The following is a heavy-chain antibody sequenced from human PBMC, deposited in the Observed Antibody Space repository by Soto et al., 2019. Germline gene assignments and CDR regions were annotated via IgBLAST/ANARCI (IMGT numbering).Heavy chain of an antibody. V-gene: IGHV4-59*01. CDR2: IFHSLGA. CDR3: VRDLNGSGDY. Sequence: PSETLSLTCTDSGGSTTSDYWSWIRQPPGKGLEWLGYIFHSLGAKYNPSLGSRGTISLDTSKNQLSLSLRSVTAADTAIYFCVRDLNGSGDYWGQGTLVTVSS. D-gene: IGHD3-10*01. CDR1: GGSTTSDY. J-gene: IGHJ4*02.